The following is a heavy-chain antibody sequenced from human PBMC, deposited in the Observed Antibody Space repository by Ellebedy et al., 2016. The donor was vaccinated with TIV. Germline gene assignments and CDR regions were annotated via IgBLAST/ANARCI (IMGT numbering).Heavy chain of an antibody. D-gene: IGHD2-2*01. CDR2: IIPIFGTA. V-gene: IGHV1-69*05. J-gene: IGHJ6*03. Sequence: SVKVSXXASGGTFSSYAISWVRQAPGQGLEWMGGIIPIFGTANYAQKFQGRVTMTRNTSISTAYMELSSLRSEDTAVYYCARRPRYCSSTSCYGDYYYMDVWGKGTTVTVSS. CDR3: ARRPRYCSSTSCYGDYYYMDV. CDR1: GGTFSSYA.